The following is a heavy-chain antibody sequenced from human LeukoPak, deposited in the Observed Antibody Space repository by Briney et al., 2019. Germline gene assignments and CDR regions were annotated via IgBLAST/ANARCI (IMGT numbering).Heavy chain of an antibody. J-gene: IGHJ4*02. V-gene: IGHV4-39*07. CDR1: GGSISSSSYY. D-gene: IGHD6-19*01. CDR2: IYYGGST. CDR3: ARAGWLVPTRFDY. Sequence: PETLSLTCTVSGGSISSSSYYWGWIRQPPGKGLEWIASIYYGGSTYYNPSLRSRVTISVDTSKNQFSLKLSSVTAADTAVYYCARAGWLVPTRFDYWGQGTLVTVSS.